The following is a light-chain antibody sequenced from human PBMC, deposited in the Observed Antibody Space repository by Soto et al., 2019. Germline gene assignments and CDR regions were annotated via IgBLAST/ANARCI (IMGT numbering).Light chain of an antibody. CDR2: DTS. CDR1: QSVYSY. V-gene: IGKV3-11*01. J-gene: IGKJ1*01. CDR3: HQRSNWPRT. Sequence: EIVLTQSPATLSLSPGERATLSCRASQSVYSYLAWYQQKPGQAPRLLIYDTSNRATGIPARFSGSGSLTDFTLTISSLEPEDFAVYYCHQRSNWPRTFGQGTKVEIK.